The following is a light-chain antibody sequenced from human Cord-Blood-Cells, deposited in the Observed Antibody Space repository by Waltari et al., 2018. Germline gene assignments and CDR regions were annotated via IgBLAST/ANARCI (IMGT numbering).Light chain of an antibody. CDR3: SSYTSSSTWV. J-gene: IGLJ3*02. CDR1: SSDVGSYNR. V-gene: IGLV2-18*02. Sequence: QSALTQPPSVSGSPGQSVTIPCTGTSSDVGSYNRVSWYQHPPGTAPKLMIYGVSNRPSGVPNRFSGSKSGNTASLTISGLQAEDEADYYCSSYTSSSTWVFGGGTKLTVL. CDR2: GVS.